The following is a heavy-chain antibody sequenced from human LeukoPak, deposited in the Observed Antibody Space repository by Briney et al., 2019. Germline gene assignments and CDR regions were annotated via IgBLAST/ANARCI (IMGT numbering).Heavy chain of an antibody. CDR1: GFTFSTYW. Sequence: GGSLRLSCAASGFTFSTYWMHWVRHAAGKGLVWVSRINGDGSSSTYADSVKGRFTISRDNAKNTLYLQMNSLRTEDTAVYYCTRNPGMDVWGQGTTVTVSS. V-gene: IGHV3-74*01. J-gene: IGHJ6*02. CDR2: INGDGSSS. CDR3: TRNPGMDV.